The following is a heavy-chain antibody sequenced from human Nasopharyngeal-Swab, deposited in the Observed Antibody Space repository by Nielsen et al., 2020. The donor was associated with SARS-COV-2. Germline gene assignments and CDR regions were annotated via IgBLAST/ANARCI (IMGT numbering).Heavy chain of an antibody. J-gene: IGHJ6*03. D-gene: IGHD3-10*01. Sequence: WVRQAPGQGLEWMGWINTNTGNPTYAQGFTGRFVFSLDTSVSTAYPQISSLKAEDTAVYYCARDAVLLWFGELSWHYYYYMDVWGKGTTVTVSS. CDR3: ARDAVLLWFGELSWHYYYYMDV. V-gene: IGHV7-4-1*02. CDR2: INTNTGNP.